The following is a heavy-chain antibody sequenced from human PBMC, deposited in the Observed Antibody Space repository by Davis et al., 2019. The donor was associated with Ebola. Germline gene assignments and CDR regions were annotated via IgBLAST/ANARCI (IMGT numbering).Heavy chain of an antibody. D-gene: IGHD1-14*01. J-gene: IGHJ3*02. CDR3: ARRNRAKDAFDI. CDR2: INHSGST. Sequence: GSLRLSCAVYGGSFSGYYWSWIRQPPGKGLEWIGEINHSGSTNYNPSLKSRVTISVDTSKNQFSLKLSSVTAADTAVYYCARRNRAKDAFDILGQGTMVTVSS. CDR1: GGSFSGYY. V-gene: IGHV4-34*01.